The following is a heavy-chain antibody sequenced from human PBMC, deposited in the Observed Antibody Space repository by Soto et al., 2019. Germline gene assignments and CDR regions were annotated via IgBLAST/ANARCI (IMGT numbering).Heavy chain of an antibody. Sequence: QLQLQESGSGLVKPSQTLSLTCAVSGGSISSGGYSWSWIRQPPGKGLGWIGYIHHSGGTCYNPSLMSRVSISVDRAKNQFSLKLSSVTAAATAVYYCARVPGPWGQGTLVTVSS. D-gene: IGHD3-10*01. J-gene: IGHJ5*02. CDR1: GGSISSGGYS. CDR3: ARVPGP. CDR2: IHHSGGT. V-gene: IGHV4-30-2*01.